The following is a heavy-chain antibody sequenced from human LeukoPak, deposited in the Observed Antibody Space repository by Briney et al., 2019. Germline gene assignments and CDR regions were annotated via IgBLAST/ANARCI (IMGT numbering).Heavy chain of an antibody. J-gene: IGHJ4*02. CDR1: GYTFTGYY. CDR3: ARTSEWELLLIDY. CDR2: INPNSGGT. D-gene: IGHD1-26*01. V-gene: IGHV1-2*02. Sequence: ASVKVSCKASGYTFTGYYIHWVRQAPGQGLEWMGWINPNSGGTNYAQRFQGRVTVTTDTSTSTAYMELRSLRSDDTAVYYCARTSEWELLLIDYWGQGTLVTVSS.